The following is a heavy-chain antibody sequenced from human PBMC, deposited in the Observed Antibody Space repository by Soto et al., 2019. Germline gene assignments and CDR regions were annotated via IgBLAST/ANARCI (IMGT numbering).Heavy chain of an antibody. CDR3: ASSAGLDPLVNYSGLNV. Sequence: QVLLVQSSAEVKKPGSSVKVSCKASGGTFTSTAFSWVRQAPGQGLEWMGGIIPVLGTPNYAQKFQARLTVTADASTTTVHMELTSLRSDDTAVYYCASSAGLDPLVNYSGLNVWGQGTTVSVSS. CDR1: GGTFTSTA. D-gene: IGHD6-13*01. J-gene: IGHJ6*02. V-gene: IGHV1-69*01. CDR2: IIPVLGTP.